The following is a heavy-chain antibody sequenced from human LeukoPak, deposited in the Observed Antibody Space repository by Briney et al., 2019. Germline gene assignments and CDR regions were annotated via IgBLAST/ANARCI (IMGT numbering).Heavy chain of an antibody. J-gene: IGHJ6*03. CDR2: INHSGST. Sequence: PSETLSLTCTVSGGSISSYYWSWIRQPPGKGLEWIGEINHSGSTNYNPSLKSRVTISVDTSKNQFSLKLSSVTAADTAVYYCARQRGIVGAISYYYYMDVWGKGTTVTVSS. CDR1: GGSISSYY. CDR3: ARQRGIVGAISYYYYMDV. D-gene: IGHD1-26*01. V-gene: IGHV4-34*01.